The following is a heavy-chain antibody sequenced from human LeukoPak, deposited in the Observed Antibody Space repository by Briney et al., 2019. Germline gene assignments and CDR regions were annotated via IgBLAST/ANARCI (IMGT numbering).Heavy chain of an antibody. Sequence: GGSLRLSCAASGFTVSSNYMGWVRQAPGKGLEWVSVIYSGGSTYYADSVKGRFTISRDNSKNTLYLQMNSLRAEDTAVYYCARDATDYGMDVWGQGTTVTVCS. D-gene: IGHD4-17*01. V-gene: IGHV3-66*01. CDR3: ARDATDYGMDV. CDR2: IYSGGST. J-gene: IGHJ6*02. CDR1: GFTVSSNY.